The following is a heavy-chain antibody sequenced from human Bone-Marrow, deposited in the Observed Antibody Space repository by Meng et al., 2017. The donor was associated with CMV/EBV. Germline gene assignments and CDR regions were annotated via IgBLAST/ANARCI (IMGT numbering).Heavy chain of an antibody. D-gene: IGHD6-13*01. CDR1: GFTFSSYE. Sequence: GESLKISCAASGFTFSSYEMNWVRQAPGKGLEWVSYISSSGSTIYYADSVKGRFTISRDNAKNSLYLQMNSLRAEDTAVYYYARESSSSWYSYYYYYGMDGWGQGTTVTVSS. CDR2: ISSSGSTI. J-gene: IGHJ6*02. CDR3: ARESSSSWYSYYYYYGMDG. V-gene: IGHV3-48*03.